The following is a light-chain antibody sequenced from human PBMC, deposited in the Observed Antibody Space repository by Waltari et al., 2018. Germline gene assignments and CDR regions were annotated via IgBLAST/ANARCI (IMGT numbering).Light chain of an antibody. V-gene: IGKV1-39*01. CDR3: QQTYTTPRT. Sequence: DIQMTQSPSSLSASVGDRVPIACRASQSISSYLNLYQQKPGKAPKLLIYAASSLQSGVPSRFSGSGSGTDFTLTISSLQPEDFATYYCQQTYTTPRTFGQGTKVEI. CDR2: AAS. CDR1: QSISSY. J-gene: IGKJ1*01.